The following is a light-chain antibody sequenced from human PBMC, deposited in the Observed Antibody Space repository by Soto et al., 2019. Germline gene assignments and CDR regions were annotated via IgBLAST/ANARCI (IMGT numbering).Light chain of an antibody. V-gene: IGKV1-5*01. CDR2: DAY. CDR3: QQYNSYSQT. J-gene: IGKJ1*01. Sequence: DVQMTQSPSTLSASVGDTVTITCRASQSISSWLAWYQQKPGKAPKLLIYDAYSLQRGVTSRFSGSGSGTEFTLTISSLQPDDFAIYYCQQYNSYSQTFGQGTKWIS. CDR1: QSISSW.